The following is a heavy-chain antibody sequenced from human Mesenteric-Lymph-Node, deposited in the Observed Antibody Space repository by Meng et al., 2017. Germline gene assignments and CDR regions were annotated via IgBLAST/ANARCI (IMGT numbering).Heavy chain of an antibody. CDR3: ARDSEAADY. CDR1: GYTFTTYG. CDR2: INTNTGKP. J-gene: IGHJ4*02. Sequence: QVQLVHTGSEVKKPGASVRISCKASGYTFTTYGMNWVRQAPGQGLEWMGWINTNTGKPTYAQGLTGRFVFSLDTSVSTAYLKISSLKAEDTAVYYCARDSEAADYWGQGTLVTVSS. V-gene: IGHV7-4-1*02. D-gene: IGHD6-25*01.